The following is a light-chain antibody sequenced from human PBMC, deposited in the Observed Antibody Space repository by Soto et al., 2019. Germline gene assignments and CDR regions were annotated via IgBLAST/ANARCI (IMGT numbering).Light chain of an antibody. Sequence: DIQMTQFPSSLSASVGDRVTITCATSQNIATHLNWYRQKPGESPRLLIHAASTLASGVASRFSGSGSGTEFTLTIVSLQADDFATYYCQQSHSAPLTFGGGTKVEI. V-gene: IGKV1-39*01. CDR3: QQSHSAPLT. CDR1: QNIATH. CDR2: AAS. J-gene: IGKJ4*01.